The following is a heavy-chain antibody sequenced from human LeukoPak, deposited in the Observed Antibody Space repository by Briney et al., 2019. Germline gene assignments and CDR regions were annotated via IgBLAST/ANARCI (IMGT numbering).Heavy chain of an antibody. J-gene: IGHJ3*02. Sequence: SETLSLTCTVSGGSISSSSYYWGWIRQPPGKGLEWIGSIYYSGSTYYNPSLKSRVTISVDTSKNQFSLKLSSVTAADTAVYYCAREVPQTVNDAFDIWGQGTMVTVSS. CDR3: AREVPQTVNDAFDI. D-gene: IGHD1-1*01. CDR1: GGSISSSSYY. CDR2: IYYSGST. V-gene: IGHV4-39*07.